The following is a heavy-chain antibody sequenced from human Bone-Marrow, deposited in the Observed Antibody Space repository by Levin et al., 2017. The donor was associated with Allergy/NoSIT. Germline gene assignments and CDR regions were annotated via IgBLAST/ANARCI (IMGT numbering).Heavy chain of an antibody. D-gene: IGHD3-22*01. Sequence: HPGGSLRLSCEASGFTFTNFEMNWVRQAPGRGLEWISYINLRGSTMYYADSVRGRFTISRDNAKNSLFLRMDSLTAEDTAVYYCARQVPNYYSGSGYYFDSWGQGTLVTVSS. CDR1: GFTFTNFE. CDR2: INLRGSTM. CDR3: ARQVPNYYSGSGYYFDS. V-gene: IGHV3-48*03. J-gene: IGHJ4*02.